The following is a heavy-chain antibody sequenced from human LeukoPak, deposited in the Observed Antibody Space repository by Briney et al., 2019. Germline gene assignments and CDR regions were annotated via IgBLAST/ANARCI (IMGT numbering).Heavy chain of an antibody. J-gene: IGHJ3*02. Sequence: GGSLRLSCSASGFTFSTYAMHWVRQAPGQGLEYVSGISDNGGSTYYADSVKGRLTISRDNSKNTLYLQMSSLRAEDTAVYYCARGDYYDSSGYYFPDAFDIWGQGTMVTVSS. D-gene: IGHD3-22*01. CDR2: ISDNGGST. CDR3: ARGDYYDSSGYYFPDAFDI. CDR1: GFTFSTYA. V-gene: IGHV3-64*04.